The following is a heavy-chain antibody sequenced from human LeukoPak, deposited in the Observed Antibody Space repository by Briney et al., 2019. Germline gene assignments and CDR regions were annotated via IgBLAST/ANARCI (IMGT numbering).Heavy chain of an antibody. CDR2: INPNSGDT. Sequence: GASVKVSCKASGYTFTGHNLHWVRQAPGQGLEWMGWINPNSGDTNYAQKFQGRVTMTRDTSISTAYMKLSTLRSDDTAVFYCARRHGSGSDYRGVDYWGQGTLVTVSS. CDR1: GYTFTGHN. V-gene: IGHV1-2*02. CDR3: ARRHGSGSDYRGVDY. J-gene: IGHJ4*02. D-gene: IGHD3-10*01.